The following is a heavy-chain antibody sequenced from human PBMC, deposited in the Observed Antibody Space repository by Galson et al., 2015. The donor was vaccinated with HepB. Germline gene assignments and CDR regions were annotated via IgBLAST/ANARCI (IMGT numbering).Heavy chain of an antibody. CDR1: GFTFNRHA. Sequence: SLRLSCAGSGFTFNRHAMSWVRQAPGKGLEWVSAISGTGGYTYYSDSVKGRFIISRDNSLNTVYLQMDRLRGDDTAVYYCGTNNYYNSSTYYWVYWGRGTRVTVSS. V-gene: IGHV3-23*01. D-gene: IGHD2/OR15-2a*01. CDR3: GTNNYYNSSTYYWVY. J-gene: IGHJ4*02. CDR2: ISGTGGYT.